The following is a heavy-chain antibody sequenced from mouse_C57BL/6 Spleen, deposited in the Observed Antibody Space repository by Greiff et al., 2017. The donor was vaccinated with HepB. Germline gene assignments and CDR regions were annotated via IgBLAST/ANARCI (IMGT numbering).Heavy chain of an antibody. J-gene: IGHJ3*01. CDR1: GYAFSSSW. CDR3: ARNGDREFAY. Sequence: VQLQQSGPELVKPGASVKISCKASGYAFSSSWMNWVKQRPGKGLEWIGRIYPGDGDTNYNGKFKGKATLTADKSSSTAYMQLSSLTSEDSAVYFCARNGDREFAYWGQGTLVTVSA. D-gene: IGHD3-3*01. V-gene: IGHV1-82*01. CDR2: IYPGDGDT.